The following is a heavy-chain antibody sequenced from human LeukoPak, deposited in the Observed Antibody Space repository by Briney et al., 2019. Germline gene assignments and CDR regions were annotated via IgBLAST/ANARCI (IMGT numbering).Heavy chain of an antibody. D-gene: IGHD1-26*01. CDR2: I. Sequence: GTSLRLSCAASGFTFISYAIHWVRQAPGKGLEWVAVIYADSVKGRFTISRDNSKNTLYLQMSSLRAEDSAVYYCARDRYSGSYPKDYWGQGTLVTVSS. J-gene: IGHJ4*02. CDR3: ARDRYSGSYPKDY. V-gene: IGHV3-30*04. CDR1: GFTFISYA.